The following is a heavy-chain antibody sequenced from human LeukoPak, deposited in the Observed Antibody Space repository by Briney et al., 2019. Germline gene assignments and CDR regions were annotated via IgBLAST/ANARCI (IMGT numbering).Heavy chain of an antibody. CDR2: IIPIFGTA. Sequence: GASVKVSCKASGGTFSSYAISWVRQAPGQGLEWMGGIIPIFGTANYAQKFQGRVTITADESTSTAYMELSSLRSEDTAVYYCGRESGMATTQLSDWGQGTLVTVSS. CDR1: GGTFSSYA. CDR3: GRESGMATTQLSD. D-gene: IGHD5-24*01. J-gene: IGHJ4*02. V-gene: IGHV1-69*13.